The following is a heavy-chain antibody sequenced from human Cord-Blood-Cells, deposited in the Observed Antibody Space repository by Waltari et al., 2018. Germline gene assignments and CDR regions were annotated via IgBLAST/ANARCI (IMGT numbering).Heavy chain of an antibody. Sequence: QVQLVESGGGVVQPGRSLRLSCAASGFTFSSYGMHWVRQAPGKGLEWVAVRSYDGSNKYYADAVKGRFTISRDNSKNTLYLQMNSLRAEDTAVYYCAKGNNWNYYFDYWGQGTLVTVSS. CDR1: GFTFSSYG. CDR2: RSYDGSNK. J-gene: IGHJ4*02. D-gene: IGHD1-7*01. CDR3: AKGNNWNYYFDY. V-gene: IGHV3-30*18.